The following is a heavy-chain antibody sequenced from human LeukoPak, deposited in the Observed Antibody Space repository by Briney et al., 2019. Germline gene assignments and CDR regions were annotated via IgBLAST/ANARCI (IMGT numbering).Heavy chain of an antibody. CDR3: ARIYYFGDNNWRYFDN. CDR1: GFTFSSYW. J-gene: IGHJ4*02. Sequence: GGSLRLSCAASGFTFSSYWMSWVRQAPGKGLEWVANIKQDGSEKYYVDSVKGRFTISRDNAKNSLYLQMNSLRAEDTAIYYCARIYYFGDNNWRYFDNWGQGTLVTVSS. V-gene: IGHV3-7*01. D-gene: IGHD3-10*01. CDR2: IKQDGSEK.